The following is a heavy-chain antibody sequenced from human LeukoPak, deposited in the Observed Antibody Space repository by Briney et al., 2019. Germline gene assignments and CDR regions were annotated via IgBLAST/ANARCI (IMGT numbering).Heavy chain of an antibody. CDR1: GDSIYSGNYY. D-gene: IGHD3-22*01. Sequence: SETLSLTCTVSGDSIYSGNYYWSWIRQPAGKGLEWIGRIYSSGTTIYNPSLKSRVTISVDTSKNQFSLKMSSVTAADTAVYYCAREGGSYDSSGYYSLHYYFDYWGQGTLVTVSS. V-gene: IGHV4-61*02. J-gene: IGHJ4*02. CDR2: IYSSGTT. CDR3: AREGGSYDSSGYYSLHYYFDY.